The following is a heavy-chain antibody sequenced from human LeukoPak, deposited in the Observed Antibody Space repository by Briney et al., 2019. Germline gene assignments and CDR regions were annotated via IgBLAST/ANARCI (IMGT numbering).Heavy chain of an antibody. D-gene: IGHD3-22*01. J-gene: IGHJ5*02. CDR1: GFTFSSYSMN. CDR2: IYYSGST. CDR3: ARHRRDYYDSSGYSTTRELFDP. V-gene: IGHV4-39*01. Sequence: GSLRLSCAASGFTFSSYSMNWVRQPPGKGLEGIGSIYYSGSTYYNPSLKSRVTISVDTSKNQFSLELSSVTAADTAVYYCARHRRDYYDSSGYSTTRELFDPWGQGTLVTVSS.